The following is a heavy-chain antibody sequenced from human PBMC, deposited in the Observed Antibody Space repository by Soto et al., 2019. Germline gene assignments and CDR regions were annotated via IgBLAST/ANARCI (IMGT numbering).Heavy chain of an antibody. Sequence: GASVKVSCKASEYTFTGYYLHWVRQAPGQRLEWMGWINPNGGGTIYAQDFQGRLTMTRDTSITTAYMELSRLTSDDTAFYYCATSSDWSPLLDYWGQGTLVTVSS. CDR2: INPNGGGT. V-gene: IGHV1-2*02. CDR1: EYTFTGYY. D-gene: IGHD6-19*01. CDR3: ATSSDWSPLLDY. J-gene: IGHJ4*02.